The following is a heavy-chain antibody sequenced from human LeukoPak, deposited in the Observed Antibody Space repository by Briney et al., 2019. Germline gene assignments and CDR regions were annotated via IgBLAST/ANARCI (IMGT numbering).Heavy chain of an antibody. J-gene: IGHJ4*02. D-gene: IGHD2-2*01. Sequence: SETLSLTCAVYGGSFSGYYWSWIRQPPGKGLEWIGEINNSGSTNYNPSLKSPVTISVDTSKNQFSLKLSSVTAADTAVYYCARGVVPAAHDYWGQGTLVTVSS. V-gene: IGHV4-34*01. CDR1: GGSFSGYY. CDR2: INNSGST. CDR3: ARGVVPAAHDY.